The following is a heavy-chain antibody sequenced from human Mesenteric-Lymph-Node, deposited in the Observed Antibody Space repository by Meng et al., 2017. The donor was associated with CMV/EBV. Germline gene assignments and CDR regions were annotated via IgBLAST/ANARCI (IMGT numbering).Heavy chain of an antibody. D-gene: IGHD2-15*01. CDR1: GYTFSSNY. Sequence: ASVKVSCKASGYTFSSNYIHWVRQAPGQGLEWMGIINPSGGSTKYAQNFKGRVTMTRDTSTSTVYMGLRSLRSENTAVYYCTGWGNCSGGNCYSDAFDIWGQGTMVTVSS. CDR2: INPSGGST. J-gene: IGHJ3*02. V-gene: IGHV1-46*01. CDR3: TGWGNCSGGNCYSDAFDI.